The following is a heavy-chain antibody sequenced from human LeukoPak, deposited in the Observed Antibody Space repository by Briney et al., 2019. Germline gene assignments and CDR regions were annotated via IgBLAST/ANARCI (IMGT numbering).Heavy chain of an antibody. CDR2: VYFTGTT. J-gene: IGHJ6*03. CDR3: ARGLRYSSGWYDYYMDV. CDR1: GGPISTHY. V-gene: IGHV4-59*11. Sequence: SETLSLTCSVSGGPISTHYWNWIRQAPGKGLEWIGYVYFTGTTNYNPNLTSRLTIPVDTSKKQFSLNLTSVTAADTAVYYCARGLRYSSGWYDYYMDVWGKGTTVTVSS. D-gene: IGHD6-19*01.